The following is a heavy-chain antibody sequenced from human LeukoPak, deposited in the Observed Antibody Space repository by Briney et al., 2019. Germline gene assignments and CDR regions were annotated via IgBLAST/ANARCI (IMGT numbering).Heavy chain of an antibody. D-gene: IGHD1-14*01. CDR3: AKVSGGGLYYDGMDV. CDR2: ISYDGSNK. Sequence: GGSLRLSCEASGFTLSPYSMNWVRQAPGKGLEWVAVISYDGSNKYYADSVKGRFTISRDNSKNTLYLQMNSLRAEDTAVYYCAKVSGGGLYYDGMDVWGQGTTVTVSS. J-gene: IGHJ6*02. V-gene: IGHV3-30*18. CDR1: GFTLSPYS.